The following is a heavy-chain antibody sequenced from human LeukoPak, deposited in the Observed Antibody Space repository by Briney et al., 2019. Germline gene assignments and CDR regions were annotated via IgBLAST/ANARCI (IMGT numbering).Heavy chain of an antibody. D-gene: IGHD1-26*01. V-gene: IGHV3-43*02. J-gene: IGHJ6*02. CDR1: GFTFDAYA. CDR2: INKDGSAT. CDR3: ATWAFYHSLDV. Sequence: GGSLRLSCEASGFTFDAYAMHWVRQAPGKGLEWVSLINKDGSATYYADSVKGRFTISRDNSKSSLYLQMNSLRSEDTALYYCATWAFYHSLDVWGQGTTVTVSS.